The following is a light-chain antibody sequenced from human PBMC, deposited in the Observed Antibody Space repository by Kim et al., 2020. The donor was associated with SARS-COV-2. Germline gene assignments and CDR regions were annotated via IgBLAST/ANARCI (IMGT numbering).Light chain of an antibody. CDR1: QSISSH. Sequence: ASVEDRVTITCRTSQSISSHLNWYHQKPGRAPKLLIYAASTLQGGVPSRFSGSGSETDFTLTISSLQPEDFATYFCQQSYITPFTFGPGTKVDIK. V-gene: IGKV1-39*01. J-gene: IGKJ3*01. CDR2: AAS. CDR3: QQSYITPFT.